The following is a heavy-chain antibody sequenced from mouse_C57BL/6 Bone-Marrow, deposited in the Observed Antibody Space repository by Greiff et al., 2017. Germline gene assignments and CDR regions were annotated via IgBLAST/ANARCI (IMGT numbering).Heavy chain of an antibody. J-gene: IGHJ2*01. CDR1: GYTFTSYW. D-gene: IGHD3-3*01. Sequence: QVQLQQPGAELVMPGASVKLSCKASGYTFTSYWMHWVKQRPGQGLEWIGEIDPSDSYTNYNQKFKGKSTLTVDKSSNTAYMQLSSLTSEDSAVYYCARGWEDYWGQGTTLTVSS. V-gene: IGHV1-69*01. CDR3: ARGWEDY. CDR2: IDPSDSYT.